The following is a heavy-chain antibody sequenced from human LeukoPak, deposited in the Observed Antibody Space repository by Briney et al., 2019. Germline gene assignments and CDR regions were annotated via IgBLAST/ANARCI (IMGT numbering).Heavy chain of an antibody. CDR3: ANTPLYYYGSGSYPFDY. CDR2: ISGSGGST. J-gene: IGHJ4*02. V-gene: IGHV3-23*01. D-gene: IGHD3-10*01. Sequence: PGGSLRLSCAASGFTFSSYAMSWVRQAPGKGLEWVSAISGSGGSTYYADSVKGRFTISRDNSKNTLYLQMNSLRAEDTAVYYCANTPLYYYGSGSYPFDYWGQGTLVTVSS. CDR1: GFTFSSYA.